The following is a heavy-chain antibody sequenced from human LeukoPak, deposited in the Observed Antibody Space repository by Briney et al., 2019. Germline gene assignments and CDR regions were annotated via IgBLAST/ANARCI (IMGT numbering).Heavy chain of an antibody. J-gene: IGHJ4*02. V-gene: IGHV3-30*03. Sequence: QPGGSLRLSCAASGFTFSSYGMHWVRQAPGKGLEWVAVISYDGSNKYYADSVKGRFTISRDNSKNTLYLQMNSLRAEDTAVYYCARDRTMTTVTDFDSWGQGTLVTVSS. CDR2: ISYDGSNK. CDR3: ARDRTMTTVTDFDS. D-gene: IGHD4-17*01. CDR1: GFTFSSYG.